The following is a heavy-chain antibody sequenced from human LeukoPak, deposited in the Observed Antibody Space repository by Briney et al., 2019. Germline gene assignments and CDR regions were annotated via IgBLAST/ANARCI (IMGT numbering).Heavy chain of an antibody. CDR3: AREYCTTNSCYIWGLGY. V-gene: IGHV3-64*02. D-gene: IGHD2-2*02. J-gene: IGHJ4*02. CDR2: IASNGGTK. Sequence: QSGGSLRLSCAASGFSFSTYTMRWVRQAPGKGLEYVSGIASNGGTKYYADSVKGRFTISRDSFKNTVYLQMDSLRTEDMAVYYCAREYCTTNSCYIWGLGYWGQGTLVTVSS. CDR1: GFSFSTYT.